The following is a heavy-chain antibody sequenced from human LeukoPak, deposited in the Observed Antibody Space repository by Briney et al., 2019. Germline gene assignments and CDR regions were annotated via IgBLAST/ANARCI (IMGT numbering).Heavy chain of an antibody. Sequence: GGSLRLSCAASGFTFSSYGMHWVRQAPGKGLEWVAVIWYDGSNKYYADSVKGRFTIFRDNSKNTLYLQMNSLRAEDTAMYYCARDLGYCSSTSCPIDYWGQGTLVTVSS. V-gene: IGHV3-33*01. D-gene: IGHD2-2*01. CDR3: ARDLGYCSSTSCPIDY. J-gene: IGHJ4*02. CDR1: GFTFSSYG. CDR2: IWYDGSNK.